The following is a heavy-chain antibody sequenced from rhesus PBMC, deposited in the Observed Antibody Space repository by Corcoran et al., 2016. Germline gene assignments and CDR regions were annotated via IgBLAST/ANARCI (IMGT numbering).Heavy chain of an antibody. J-gene: IGHJ4*01. D-gene: IGHD6-13*01. CDR3: AREVVVGIAAGRDVDY. CDR2: INGNSGST. Sequence: QVQLQESGPGLVKPSETLSLTCAVSGGSFSSYWWSWIRQPPGKRLEWVGEINGNSGSTTSNPVLLSRVPISKTASKNQCSMKLSSVTAADTAVYYCAREVVVGIAAGRDVDYWGQGVLVTVSS. V-gene: IGHV4-80*01. CDR1: GGSFSSYW.